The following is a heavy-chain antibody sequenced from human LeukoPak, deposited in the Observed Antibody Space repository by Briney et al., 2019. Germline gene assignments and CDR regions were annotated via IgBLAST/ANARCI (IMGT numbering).Heavy chain of an antibody. J-gene: IGHJ4*02. CDR3: ARQWKDFDF. CDR2: IFYSGTT. CDR1: GDSISSSSYY. D-gene: IGHD1-1*01. V-gene: IGHV4-39*01. Sequence: PSETLSLTCTASGDSISSSSYYWGWIRQPPGKGLEWIGSIFYSGTTYYNPSLRSRVTISVDSSKNQFSLKLSSVTAADTAVYYCARQWKDFDFWGQGTLVTVSS.